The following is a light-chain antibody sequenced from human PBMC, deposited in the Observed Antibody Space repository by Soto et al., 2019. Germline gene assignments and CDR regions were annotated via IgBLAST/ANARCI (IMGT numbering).Light chain of an antibody. J-gene: IGLJ2*01. CDR2: EVS. Sequence: QSALTQPASVSGSPGQSIPISCTGTSSDVGAYNYVSWFQQHPGKAPKLMMYEVSNRPSGVSDRFSASKSGNTASLTISGLQAEDEADYYCSSYTPSSTPVVFDGGTQLTVL. CDR1: SSDVGAYNY. CDR3: SSYTPSSTPVV. V-gene: IGLV2-14*01.